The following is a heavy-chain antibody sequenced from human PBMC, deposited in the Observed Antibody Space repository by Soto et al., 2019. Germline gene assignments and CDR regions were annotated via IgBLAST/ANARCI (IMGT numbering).Heavy chain of an antibody. Sequence: ASVKVSCKASGYTFTSYDIYWVRQATGQGLEWMGWMNPNNGDTGYARKFQGRVTMTRNTSIRTAYMELSSLRSEDTAVYYCAREQQLVLSPHFDYWGQGTLVTVSS. V-gene: IGHV1-8*01. CDR2: MNPNNGDT. CDR3: AREQQLVLSPHFDY. CDR1: GYTFTSYD. D-gene: IGHD6-13*01. J-gene: IGHJ4*02.